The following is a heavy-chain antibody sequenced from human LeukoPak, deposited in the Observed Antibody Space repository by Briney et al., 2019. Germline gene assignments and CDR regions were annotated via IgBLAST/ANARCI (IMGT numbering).Heavy chain of an antibody. Sequence: GGSLRLSCAASGFTVSSNYMSWVRQAPGKGLEWVSAISGSGGSTYYADSVKGRFTISRDNSKNTLYLQMNSLRAEDTAVYYCSIAAAGTSDYWGQGTLVTVSS. D-gene: IGHD6-13*01. J-gene: IGHJ4*02. CDR1: GFTVSSNY. CDR3: SIAAAGTSDY. V-gene: IGHV3-23*01. CDR2: ISGSGGST.